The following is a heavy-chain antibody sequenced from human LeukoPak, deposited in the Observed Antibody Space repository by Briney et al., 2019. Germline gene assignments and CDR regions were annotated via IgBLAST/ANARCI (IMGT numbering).Heavy chain of an antibody. V-gene: IGHV3-23*01. CDR1: GFTFSSYA. J-gene: IGHJ4*02. CDR2: ISGSGGST. Sequence: TGGSLRLSFAASGFTFSSYAMRWVRQARGKGLEWVSAISGSGGSTYYADSVKGRFTISRDNSKNTLYVQMNSLRAEDTAVYYCAKGHSSGPEDYWGQGTLVTVSS. D-gene: IGHD6-19*01. CDR3: AKGHSSGPEDY.